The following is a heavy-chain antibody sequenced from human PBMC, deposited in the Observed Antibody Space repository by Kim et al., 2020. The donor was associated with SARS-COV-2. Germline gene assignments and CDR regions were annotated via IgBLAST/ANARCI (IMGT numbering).Heavy chain of an antibody. V-gene: IGHV3-23*01. J-gene: IGHJ6*02. D-gene: IGHD6-13*01. Sequence: VKGRFTISRDNSKNTLYLQMNSLRAEDTAVYYCAFTSYSSSWHRYYGMDVWGQGTTVTVSS. CDR3: AFTSYSSSWHRYYGMDV.